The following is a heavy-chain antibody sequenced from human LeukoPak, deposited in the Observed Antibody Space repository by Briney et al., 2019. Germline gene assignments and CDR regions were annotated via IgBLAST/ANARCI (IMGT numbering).Heavy chain of an antibody. J-gene: IGHJ4*02. Sequence: GGSLRLSCAASGFTFSHYGMHWVRQAPGKGLEWVALISYDGSNQYYADSVKGRFTTSRDDSKNTLYLQMNSLRPDDTAVYYCARGPLPHYFDYWGQGTLVTVSS. CDR1: GFTFSHYG. V-gene: IGHV3-30*03. CDR3: ARGPLPHYFDY. CDR2: ISYDGSNQ.